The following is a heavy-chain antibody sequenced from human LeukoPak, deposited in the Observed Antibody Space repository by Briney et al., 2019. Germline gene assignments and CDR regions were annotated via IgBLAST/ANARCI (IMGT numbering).Heavy chain of an antibody. V-gene: IGHV5-51*01. D-gene: IGHD1-26*01. Sequence: GESLKISCKGSEYSFTSYWIGWVRQMPGNGLEWMGIIYPGDSDTRYRPSFQGQVTISADKSISTAYLQWSSLKASDTAMYYCARRARDLLGTTNYFDYWGQGTLVTVSS. CDR1: EYSFTSYW. CDR2: IYPGDSDT. CDR3: ARRARDLLGTTNYFDY. J-gene: IGHJ4*02.